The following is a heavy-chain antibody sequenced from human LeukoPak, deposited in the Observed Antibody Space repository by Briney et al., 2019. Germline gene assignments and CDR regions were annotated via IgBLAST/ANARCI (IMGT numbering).Heavy chain of an antibody. J-gene: IGHJ4*02. Sequence: GGSLRLSCAASGFTSSSYSMNWVRQAPGKGLEWVSYISSSSSTIYYADSVKGRFTISRDNTKNSLYLQMNSLRAEDTAVYYCARLFSPFDYWGQGTLVTVSS. CDR1: GFTSSSYS. V-gene: IGHV3-48*01. D-gene: IGHD2-21*01. CDR3: ARLFSPFDY. CDR2: ISSSSSTI.